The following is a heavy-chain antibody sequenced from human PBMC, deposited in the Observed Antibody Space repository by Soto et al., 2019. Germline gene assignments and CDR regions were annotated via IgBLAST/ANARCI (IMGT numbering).Heavy chain of an antibody. V-gene: IGHV3-11*01. D-gene: IGHD2-8*01. J-gene: IGHJ4*02. Sequence: QVQLVESGGGLVKPGGSLRISCAASGFTFSDYYMSWIRQAPGKGLEWVSYISSRSSTIFYADSVKGRFTISRDNVKNSLYLQINSLRAEDTAVYYCASGTNGASFVYWGQGILVSVSS. CDR2: ISSRSSTI. CDR1: GFTFSDYY. CDR3: ASGTNGASFVY.